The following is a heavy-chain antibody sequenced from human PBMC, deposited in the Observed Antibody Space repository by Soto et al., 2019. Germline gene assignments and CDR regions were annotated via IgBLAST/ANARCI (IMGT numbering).Heavy chain of an antibody. V-gene: IGHV3-21*01. CDR3: ARDQTPMVRPEGYFDY. Sequence: EVQLVESGGGLVKPGGSLRLSCAASGFTFSSYSMNWVRQAPGKGLEWVSSISSSSSYIYYADSVKGRFTISRDNAKNSLYLQMNRLRAEDTAVYYCARDQTPMVRPEGYFDYWGQGTLVTVSS. D-gene: IGHD3-10*01. J-gene: IGHJ4*02. CDR1: GFTFSSYS. CDR2: ISSSSSYI.